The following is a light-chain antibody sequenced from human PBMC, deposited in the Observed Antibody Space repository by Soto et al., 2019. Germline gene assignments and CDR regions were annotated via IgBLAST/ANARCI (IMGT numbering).Light chain of an antibody. CDR1: SSDVGGYNY. Sequence: QSALTQPASVSGSPGQSITISCTGPSSDVGGYNYVSWYQHHPGKAPKLMIYEVSNRPSGVSDRFSGSKSGNTASLTISGLQAEDESDYYCISYTSSSTWVFGGGTKLTVL. J-gene: IGLJ3*02. V-gene: IGLV2-14*01. CDR3: ISYTSSSTWV. CDR2: EVS.